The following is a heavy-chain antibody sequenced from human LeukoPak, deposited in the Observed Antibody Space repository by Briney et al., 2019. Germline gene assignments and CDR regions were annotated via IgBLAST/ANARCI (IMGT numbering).Heavy chain of an antibody. J-gene: IGHJ4*02. Sequence: SETLSLTCTVSGGSISSSTYYWSWIRQPPGKGLEWIGYIYHSGSTNYNPSLKSRITISVDTSQNQFSLKLSSVTAADTAVYYCARDGYSGSDALWGQGTLVTVSS. CDR3: ARDGYSGSDAL. CDR2: IYHSGST. V-gene: IGHV4-61*01. CDR1: GGSISSSTYY. D-gene: IGHD5-12*01.